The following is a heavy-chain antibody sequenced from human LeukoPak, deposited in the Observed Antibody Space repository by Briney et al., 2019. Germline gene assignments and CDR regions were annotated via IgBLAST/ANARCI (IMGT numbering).Heavy chain of an antibody. Sequence: GESLQISCKGSGYSFTSYWIGWVRQMPGKGLEWMGIIYPGDSDTRYSPSFQGQVTISADKSISTAYLRWSSLKASDTAMYYCARLLGYCSSTSCSNFDYWGQGTLVTVSS. CDR3: ARLLGYCSSTSCSNFDY. CDR1: GYSFTSYW. D-gene: IGHD2-2*01. CDR2: IYPGDSDT. V-gene: IGHV5-51*01. J-gene: IGHJ4*02.